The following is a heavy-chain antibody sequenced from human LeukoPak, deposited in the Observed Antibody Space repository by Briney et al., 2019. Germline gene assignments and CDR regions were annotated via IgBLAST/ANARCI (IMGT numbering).Heavy chain of an antibody. CDR2: IYSGGST. V-gene: IGHV3-53*01. CDR1: GFTVSSNY. J-gene: IGHJ3*02. CDR3: ARDYKSYYDFWSGYPHDAFDI. D-gene: IGHD3-3*01. Sequence: GGSLRLSCAASGFTVSSNYMSWVRQAPGKRLEWVSVIYSGGSTYYADSVKGRFTISRDNSKNTLYLQMNSLRAEDTAVYYCARDYKSYYDFWSGYPHDAFDIWGQGTMVTVSS.